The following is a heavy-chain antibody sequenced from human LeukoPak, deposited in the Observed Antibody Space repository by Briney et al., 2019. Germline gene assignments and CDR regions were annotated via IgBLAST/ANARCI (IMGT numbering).Heavy chain of an antibody. D-gene: IGHD6-13*01. V-gene: IGHV3-21*04. CDR2: ISSSSSYI. J-gene: IGHJ5*02. CDR1: GFTFSSYS. Sequence: PGGSLRLSCAASGFTFSSYSMNWVRQAPGKGLEWVSSISSSSSYIYYADSVKGRFTISRDNAKNSLYLQMNSLRAEDTAVYYCARDYPSSSWYHSNWFDPWGQGTLVTVSS. CDR3: ARDYPSSSWYHSNWFDP.